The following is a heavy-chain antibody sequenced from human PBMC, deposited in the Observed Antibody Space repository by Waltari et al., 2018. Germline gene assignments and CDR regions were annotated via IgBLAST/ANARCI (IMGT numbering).Heavy chain of an antibody. D-gene: IGHD2-2*01. CDR1: GGSFRGYY. CDR2: INHSGSI. Sequence: QVQLQQWGAGLLKPSETLSPTCAVYGGSFRGYYWSWIRQPPGKGLAWIGEINHSGSIKYIQSRKSRVTRSVDTYRNQFSLRLSSVTGADTAVYYCAGGKESRYQLLRSGFDIWGQGTMVTVSS. CDR3: AGGKESRYQLLRSGFDI. V-gene: IGHV4-34*01. J-gene: IGHJ3*02.